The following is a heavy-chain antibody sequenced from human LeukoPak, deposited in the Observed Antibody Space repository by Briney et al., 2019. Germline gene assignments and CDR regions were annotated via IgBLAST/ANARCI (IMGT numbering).Heavy chain of an antibody. CDR2: ISGSGGST. CDR1: GFTFSSYG. J-gene: IGHJ5*02. Sequence: GGSLRLSCAASGFTFSSYGMSWVRQAPGKGLEWVSAISGSGGSTYYADSAKGRFTISRDNSKNTLYLQMNSLRAEDTAVYYCAKDRTTVVNNWFDPWGQGTLVTVSS. V-gene: IGHV3-23*01. CDR3: AKDRTTVVNNWFDP. D-gene: IGHD4-23*01.